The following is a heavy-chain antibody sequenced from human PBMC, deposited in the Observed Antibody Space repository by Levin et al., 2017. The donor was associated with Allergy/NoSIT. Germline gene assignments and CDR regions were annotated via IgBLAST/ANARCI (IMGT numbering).Heavy chain of an antibody. CDR1: AFTFSDYS. D-gene: IGHD2-2*02. CDR2: ISASSGTI. CDR3: ARDNTHFYGMDV. Sequence: GGSLRLSCAASAFTFSDYSMNWVRQAPGKGLEWVSFISASSGTIFYSDSVKGLFTISRDNAQNTVYLQMNSLRAEDTALYYCARDNTHFYGMDVWGQGTTVTVSS. V-gene: IGHV3-48*01. J-gene: IGHJ6*02.